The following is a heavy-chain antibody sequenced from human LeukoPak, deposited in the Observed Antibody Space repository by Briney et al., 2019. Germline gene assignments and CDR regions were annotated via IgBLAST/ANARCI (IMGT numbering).Heavy chain of an antibody. CDR1: GGSINNGGHY. V-gene: IGHV4-39*07. D-gene: IGHD5-12*01. CDR3: ARDLPRRVDIVATINYFDY. Sequence: PSETLSLTCSASGGSINNGGHYWGWIRQPPGKGLEWIGSIYYSGPTIYNPSLKSRVTMSVDTSKNQFSLKLSSVTAADTAVYYCARDLPRRVDIVATINYFDYWGQGTLVTVSS. J-gene: IGHJ4*02. CDR2: IYYSGPT.